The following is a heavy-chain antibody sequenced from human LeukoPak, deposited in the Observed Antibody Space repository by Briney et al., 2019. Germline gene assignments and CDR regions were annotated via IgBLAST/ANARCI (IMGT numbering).Heavy chain of an antibody. CDR2: IYPGGSDP. CDR1: GYSFTSYW. Sequence: GESLKISCQTSGYSFTSYWIGWVRQMPGKGLEWMGFIYPGGSDPRYSPSFQGQVTISADKSISSAYLQWSSLKASDTGIYYCARHSRVSGLTGYWGQGTLVTVSS. J-gene: IGHJ4*02. D-gene: IGHD2-15*01. V-gene: IGHV5-51*01. CDR3: ARHSRVSGLTGY.